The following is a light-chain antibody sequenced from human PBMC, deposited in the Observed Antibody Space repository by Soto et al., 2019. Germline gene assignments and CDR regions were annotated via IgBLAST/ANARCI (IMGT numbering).Light chain of an antibody. J-gene: IGKJ5*01. Sequence: DIQITQSPSSVSASVGDRVTISCRASQDISNWLAWYQQKPGEAPKFLIYAASNLQSGVPSKFSVSGSGTDFTLAISSLQPEDFAVYYCQQARRFPITFGQGILLEIK. CDR3: QQARRFPIT. CDR1: QDISNW. V-gene: IGKV1-12*01. CDR2: AAS.